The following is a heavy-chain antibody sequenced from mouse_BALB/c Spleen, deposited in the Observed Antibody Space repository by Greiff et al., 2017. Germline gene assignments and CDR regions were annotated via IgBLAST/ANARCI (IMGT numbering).Heavy chain of an antibody. Sequence: ELVKPGASVKMSCKASGYTFTSYWINWIKQRPGQGLEWIGRIAPGSGSTYYNEMFKGKATLTVDTSSSTAYIQLSSLSSEDSAVYIGARFGGNLFYCDYGGQGTTHTVSS. CDR2: IAPGSGST. V-gene: IGHV1S41*01. J-gene: IGHJ2*01. CDR3: ARFGGNLFYCDY. CDR1: GYTFTSYW. D-gene: IGHD1-1*02.